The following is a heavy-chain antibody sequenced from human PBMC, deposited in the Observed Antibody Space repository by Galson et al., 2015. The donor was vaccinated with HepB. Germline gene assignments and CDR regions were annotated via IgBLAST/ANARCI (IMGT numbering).Heavy chain of an antibody. CDR1: GDSISSYY. CDR2: IYSSGSI. D-gene: IGHD2-8*01. CDR3: ARDKWSAFDY. V-gene: IGHV4-4*07. Sequence: ETLSLTCTVSGDSISSYYWSWIRQPAGKGLEWIGRIYSSGSINYNPSLKSRVTMSVDTSRNQFSLKLSSVTAADTAVYYCARDKWSAFDYWGQGILVTASS. J-gene: IGHJ4*02.